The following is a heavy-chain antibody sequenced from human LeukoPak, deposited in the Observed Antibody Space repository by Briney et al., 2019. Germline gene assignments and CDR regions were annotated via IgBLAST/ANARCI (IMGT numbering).Heavy chain of an antibody. V-gene: IGHV4-59*08. CDR1: GGSFSGYY. CDR3: ARHARRFGELDGMDV. CDR2: IYYSGST. D-gene: IGHD3-10*01. J-gene: IGHJ6*02. Sequence: SETLSLTCAVYGGSFSGYYWSWIRQPPGKGLEWIGYIYYSGSTNYNPSLKSRVTISVDTSKNQFSLKLSSVTAADTAVYYCARHARRFGELDGMDVWGQGTTVTVSS.